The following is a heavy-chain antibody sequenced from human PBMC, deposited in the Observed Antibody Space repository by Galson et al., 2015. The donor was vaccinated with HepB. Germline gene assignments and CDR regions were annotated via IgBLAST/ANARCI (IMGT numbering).Heavy chain of an antibody. CDR2: INPNSGGT. D-gene: IGHD4-23*01. V-gene: IGHV1-2*06. Sequence: SVKVSCKASGYTFTGYYMHWVRQAPGQGLEWMGRINPNSGGTNYAQKFQGRVTMTRDTSISTAYMELSRLRSDDTAVYYCARDRVLGKYGGKADWFDPWGQGTLVTVSS. J-gene: IGHJ5*02. CDR3: ARDRVLGKYGGKADWFDP. CDR1: GYTFTGYY.